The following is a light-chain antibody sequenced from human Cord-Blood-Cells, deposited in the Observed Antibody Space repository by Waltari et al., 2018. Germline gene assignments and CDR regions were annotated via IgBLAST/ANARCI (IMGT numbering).Light chain of an antibody. CDR3: SSYTSSSTRV. J-gene: IGLJ3*02. CDR2: DVS. Sequence: QSALTQPASVSASPAQSMTISCTGTSSHVGGYIYVSWYQQHPGKAPKLMIYDVSNRPSGVCNRFSGAKSGNTASLTIAGLQAEDEADYYCSSYTSSSTRVFGGGTKLTVL. V-gene: IGLV2-14*01. CDR1: SSHVGGYIY.